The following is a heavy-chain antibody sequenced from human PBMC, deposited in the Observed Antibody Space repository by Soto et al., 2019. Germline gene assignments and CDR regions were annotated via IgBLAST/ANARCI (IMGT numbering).Heavy chain of an antibody. J-gene: IGHJ5*02. V-gene: IGHV1-69*13. Sequence: ASVKVSCKASGGTFSSYAISWVRQAPGQGLEWMGGIIPIFGTANYAQKFQGRVTITADESTSTAYMELSSLRSEDTAVYYCARDNSNYPSKWFDPWGQGTLVTVSS. CDR2: IIPIFGTA. CDR3: ARDNSNYPSKWFDP. D-gene: IGHD4-4*01. CDR1: GGTFSSYA.